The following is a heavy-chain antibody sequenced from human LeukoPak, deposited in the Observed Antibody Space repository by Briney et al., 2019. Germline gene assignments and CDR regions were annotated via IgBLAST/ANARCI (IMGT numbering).Heavy chain of an antibody. V-gene: IGHV3-23*01. D-gene: IGHD3-3*01. J-gene: IGHJ5*02. CDR2: ISGSGGST. CDR1: GFTFSSYA. Sequence: GGSLRLSCAASGFTFSSYAMSWVRQAPGKGLEWVSAISGSGGSTYYADSVKGRFTISRDNSKNTLYLQMNSLRAEDTAVYYCAKDTRYYDFWSGYYVNWFDPWGQGTLVTVSS. CDR3: AKDTRYYDFWSGYYVNWFDP.